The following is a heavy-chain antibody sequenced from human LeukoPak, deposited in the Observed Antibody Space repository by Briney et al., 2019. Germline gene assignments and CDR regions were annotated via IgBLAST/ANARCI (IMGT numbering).Heavy chain of an antibody. Sequence: ASVKVSCKASGYTFTSYGISWVRQAPGQGLDWMGWISAYNGNTNYAQKLQGRVTMTTDTSTSTAYMELRSLRSDDTAVYYCARDLNRSVRGVIYGYWGQGTLVTVSS. V-gene: IGHV1-18*04. CDR1: GYTFTSYG. D-gene: IGHD3-10*01. CDR3: ARDLNRSVRGVIYGY. J-gene: IGHJ4*02. CDR2: ISAYNGNT.